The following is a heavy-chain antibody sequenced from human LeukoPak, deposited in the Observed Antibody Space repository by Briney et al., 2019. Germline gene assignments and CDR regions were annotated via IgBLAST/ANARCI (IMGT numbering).Heavy chain of an antibody. CDR2: NCAYNDNT. CDR3: ARTFYDFWSGFSNYDSFHI. J-gene: IGHJ3*02. CDR1: GYTFTNYG. D-gene: IGHD3-3*01. V-gene: IGHV1-18*01. Sequence: ASVKVSCKASGYTFTNYGIIWVRQAPGRGLEWMGWNCAYNDNTNYAQKFQGRVTMTTDTSTNTAYMELRSLTSDDTAVYYCARTFYDFWSGFSNYDSFHIWGQGTLVTVSS.